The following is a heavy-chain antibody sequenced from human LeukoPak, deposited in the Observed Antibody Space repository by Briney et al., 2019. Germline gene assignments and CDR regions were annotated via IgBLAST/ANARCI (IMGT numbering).Heavy chain of an antibody. CDR2: IYYSGST. CDR3: ARELAGRSGAPRDAFDI. CDR1: GYSISGNNW. D-gene: IGHD3-10*01. J-gene: IGHJ3*02. Sequence: PSDTLSLNCAVSGYSISGNNWWAWIRQPPGKGLEWIGYIYYSGSTYHNPYNPSLTSRVTISVDTSKNQFSLKLSSVTAADTAVYYCARELAGRSGAPRDAFDIWGQGTMVTVSS. V-gene: IGHV4-28*03.